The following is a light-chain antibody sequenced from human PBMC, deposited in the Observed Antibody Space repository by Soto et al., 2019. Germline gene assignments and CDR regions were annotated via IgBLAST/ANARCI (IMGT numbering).Light chain of an antibody. V-gene: IGKV1-8*01. CDR2: DAS. CDR3: QNYNSAPWT. Sequence: AIPMTPSPSSFSASTGDRVTITCRASQGISSYLAWYQQKPGKAPKLLIFDASILETGVPSRFSGSGSGTEFSFTISSLQPEDVATYFCQNYNSAPWTVGQGTKVDTK. CDR1: QGISSY. J-gene: IGKJ1*01.